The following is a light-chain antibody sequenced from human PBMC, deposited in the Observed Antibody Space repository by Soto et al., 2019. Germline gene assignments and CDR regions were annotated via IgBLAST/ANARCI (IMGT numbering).Light chain of an antibody. J-gene: IGLJ2*01. V-gene: IGLV1-40*01. CDR2: GND. CDR1: SSNIGPSFD. CDR3: QSYASSLSAVV. Sequence: QSVLTQPPSVSGAPGQRVTISCTGSSSNIGPSFDEHWYQHLPGTAPKLLIYGNDNRPSGFPDRFSGSKSGTSASLAITGLQAEDEADYYCQSYASSLSAVVFGGGTKLTVL.